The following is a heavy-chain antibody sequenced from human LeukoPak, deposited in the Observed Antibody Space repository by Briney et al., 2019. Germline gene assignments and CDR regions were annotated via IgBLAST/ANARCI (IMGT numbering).Heavy chain of an antibody. Sequence: GGSLRLSCAASGFTFDDYGMSWVRQAPGKGREWVSGINWNGGSTVYADCVKGRFTISRDNAKNSLYLQMNSLRAEDTALYYCARGLTEYGMDVWGQGTTVTVSS. CDR1: GFTFDDYG. CDR2: INWNGGST. J-gene: IGHJ6*02. CDR3: ARGLTEYGMDV. V-gene: IGHV3-20*04. D-gene: IGHD3-9*01.